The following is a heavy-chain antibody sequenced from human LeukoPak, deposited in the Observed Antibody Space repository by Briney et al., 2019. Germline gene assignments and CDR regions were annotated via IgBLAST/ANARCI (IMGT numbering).Heavy chain of an antibody. CDR3: ARLKTPSIAVALDWFDP. V-gene: IGHV3-21*01. CDR2: ISSSSSYI. D-gene: IGHD6-19*01. Sequence: GGSLRLSCAASGFTFSSYSMSWVRQAPGKGLEWVSSISSSSSYIYYADSVKGRFTISRDNAKNSLYLQMNSLRAEDTAVYCCARLKTPSIAVALDWFDPWGQGSLVTVSS. CDR1: GFTFSSYS. J-gene: IGHJ5*02.